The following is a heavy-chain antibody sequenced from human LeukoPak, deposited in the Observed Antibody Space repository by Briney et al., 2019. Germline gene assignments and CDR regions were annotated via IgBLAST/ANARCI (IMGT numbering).Heavy chain of an antibody. Sequence: SETLSLTCTVSGGSISSSSYYWGWIRQPPGKGLEWIGSIYYSGSTYYNPSLKSRVTISVDTSKNQFSLKLSSVTAADTAVYYCARGDSSEGLDYWGQGTLVTVSS. CDR2: IYYSGST. CDR3: ARGDSSEGLDY. D-gene: IGHD6-19*01. V-gene: IGHV4-39*01. CDR1: GGSISSSSYY. J-gene: IGHJ4*02.